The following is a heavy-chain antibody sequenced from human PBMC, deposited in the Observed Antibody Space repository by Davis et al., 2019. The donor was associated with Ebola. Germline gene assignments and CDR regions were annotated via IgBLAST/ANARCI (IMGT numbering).Heavy chain of an antibody. Sequence: SETLSLTCTVSGGSISSSSYYWGWIRQPPGKGLEWIGEINHSGSTNYNPSLKSRVTISVDTSKNQFSLKLSSVTAADTAVYYCARDGGYSYGYGGWGQGTLVTVSS. D-gene: IGHD5-18*01. CDR1: GGSISSSSYY. CDR2: INHSGST. J-gene: IGHJ4*02. V-gene: IGHV4-39*07. CDR3: ARDGGYSYGYGG.